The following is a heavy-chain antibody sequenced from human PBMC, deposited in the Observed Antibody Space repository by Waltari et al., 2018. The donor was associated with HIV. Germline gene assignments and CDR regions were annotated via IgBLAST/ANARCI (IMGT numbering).Heavy chain of an antibody. CDR2: INSDGSST. CDR1: GFTFSSYW. J-gene: IGHJ4*02. Sequence: EVQLVESGGGLVQPGGSLRLSCAASGFTFSSYWMHWVRQAPGKGLVGVSRINSDGSSTTYADSVKGRFPISRDHAKNTLYLQMNSLRDEDTAVYYCATFPINDHSNKRLGYWGQGTLVTVSS. D-gene: IGHD4-4*01. CDR3: ATFPINDHSNKRLGY. V-gene: IGHV3-74*01.